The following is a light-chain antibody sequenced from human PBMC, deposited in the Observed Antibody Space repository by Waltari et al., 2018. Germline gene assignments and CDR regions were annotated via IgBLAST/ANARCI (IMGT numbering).Light chain of an antibody. J-gene: IGKJ1*01. CDR1: QSATSN. V-gene: IGKV3-15*01. CDR2: DAS. Sequence: LAPRERATLPCRASQSATSNLAWYQQKPGQAPSLLIYDASTRAAGVPARFSGSGSATEFTLTISSLQSEDFAVYYCQQYNNWPPTIGQGTKVEIK. CDR3: QQYNNWPPT.